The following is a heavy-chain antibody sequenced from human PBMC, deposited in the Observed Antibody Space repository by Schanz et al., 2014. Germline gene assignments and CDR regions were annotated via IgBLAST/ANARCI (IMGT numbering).Heavy chain of an antibody. CDR1: GLTFTSNV. CDR2: ISYDGSEK. Sequence: VQLVKSGGGVDQPGGSLRLSCSVSGLTFTSNVIHWVRQAPGKGLEWVAVISYDGSEKYYGDSVTGRFTISRDNSKKTAYLQMNDLRIEDTAMYFCARDRWFRWFGENWGQGTRVTVSS. J-gene: IGHJ4*02. D-gene: IGHD3-10*01. V-gene: IGHV3-30*03. CDR3: ARDRWFRWFGEN.